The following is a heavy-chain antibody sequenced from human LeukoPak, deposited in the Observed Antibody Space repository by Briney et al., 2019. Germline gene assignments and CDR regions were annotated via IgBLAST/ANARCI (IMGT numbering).Heavy chain of an antibody. D-gene: IGHD3-10*01. J-gene: IGHJ4*02. Sequence: QPGRSLRLSCAASGFTFSSYGMHWVRQAPGKGLEWVAVISYDGSNKYYADSVKGRFTISRDNSKNTLYLQMNSLRAEDTAVYHCASGNPYGSGPFDYWGQGTLVTVSS. CDR1: GFTFSSYG. CDR2: ISYDGSNK. V-gene: IGHV3-30*03. CDR3: ASGNPYGSGPFDY.